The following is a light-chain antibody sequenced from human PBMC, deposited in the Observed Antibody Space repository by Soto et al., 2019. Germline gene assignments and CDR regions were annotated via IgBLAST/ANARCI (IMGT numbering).Light chain of an antibody. CDR2: ATS. Sequence: DIQMTQSPSSLSASIGDRVTITCRASQGVRNDLGWYQQKPGKVPQRLIYATSTLHSGVPSRFSGSGSGTEFSLTISRLQPEDFATYYCLQYTTYPRTFGQGTRLEIK. CDR1: QGVRND. J-gene: IGKJ2*01. CDR3: LQYTTYPRT. V-gene: IGKV1-17*01.